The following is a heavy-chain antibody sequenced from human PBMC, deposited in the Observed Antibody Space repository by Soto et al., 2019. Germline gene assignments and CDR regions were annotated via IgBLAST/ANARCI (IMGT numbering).Heavy chain of an antibody. CDR3: AKCGYDSSGRLLRYFQH. CDR2: IGSRGESYAT. V-gene: IGHV3-73*01. Sequence: LRLSCAASGFTFGASALQWVRQASGKGLEWLGRIGSRGESYATTYDVSVKGRFTISRDDSKKTAYLQMNSLESEDTAVYYCAKCGYDSSGRLLRYFQHWGQGTLVTVSS. J-gene: IGHJ1*01. CDR1: GFTFGASA. D-gene: IGHD3-22*01.